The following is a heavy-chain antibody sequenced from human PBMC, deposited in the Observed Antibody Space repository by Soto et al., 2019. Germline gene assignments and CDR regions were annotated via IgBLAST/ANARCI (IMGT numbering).Heavy chain of an antibody. Sequence: GGSLRLSCAASGFTFDDYAMHWVRQAPGKGLEWVSLISWDGGSTYYADSVKGRFTISRDNSKNSLYLQMNSLRAEDTALYYCAKDIGVSTYPYGMDVWVQGTTVTVSS. CDR2: ISWDGGST. V-gene: IGHV3-43D*04. CDR3: AKDIGVSTYPYGMDV. CDR1: GFTFDDYA. J-gene: IGHJ6*02. D-gene: IGHD6-13*01.